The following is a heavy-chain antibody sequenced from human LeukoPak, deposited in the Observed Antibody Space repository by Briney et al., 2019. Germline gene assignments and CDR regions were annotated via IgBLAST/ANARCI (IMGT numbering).Heavy chain of an antibody. Sequence: SETLSLTCAVYGGSFSGYYWSWLRQPPGKGLEWIGEINHSGSTNYNPPLKSRITISVDTSQSQFSLKLSSVTAADTAVYYCAKLGHSSTYYFYYYIDVWGKGTTVTVSS. D-gene: IGHD6-13*01. J-gene: IGHJ6*03. CDR1: GGSFSGYY. CDR3: AKLGHSSTYYFYYYIDV. CDR2: INHSGST. V-gene: IGHV4-34*01.